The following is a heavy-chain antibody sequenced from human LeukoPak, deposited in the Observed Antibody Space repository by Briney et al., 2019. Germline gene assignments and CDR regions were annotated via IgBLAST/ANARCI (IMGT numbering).Heavy chain of an antibody. CDR1: GFTFSDYY. CDR3: ASSLRSSGWSNYFDY. CDR2: ISSSSSYT. Sequence: GGSLKPSCAASGFTFSDYYMSWIRQAPGKGLEWVSYISSSSSYTNYADSLKGRFTISRDNAKNSLYLQMNSLRAEDTAIYYCASSLRSSGWSNYFDYWGQGTLVTVSS. V-gene: IGHV3-11*06. J-gene: IGHJ4*02. D-gene: IGHD6-19*01.